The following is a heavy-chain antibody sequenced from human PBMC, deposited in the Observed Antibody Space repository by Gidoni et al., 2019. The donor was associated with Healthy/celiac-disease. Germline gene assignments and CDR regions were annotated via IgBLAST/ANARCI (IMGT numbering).Heavy chain of an antibody. CDR3: ARDPVGRSDYYGSGSYPDY. V-gene: IGHV3-21*01. CDR1: GFTFSSYS. J-gene: IGHJ4*02. D-gene: IGHD3-10*01. CDR2: ISSSSSYI. Sequence: EVQLVASGGGLVKPGGSLRLSCAASGFTFSSYSMNWVRQAPGKGLEWVSSISSSSSYIYYADSVKGRFTISRDNAKNSLYLQMNSLRAEDTAVYYCARDPVGRSDYYGSGSYPDYWGQGTLVTVSS.